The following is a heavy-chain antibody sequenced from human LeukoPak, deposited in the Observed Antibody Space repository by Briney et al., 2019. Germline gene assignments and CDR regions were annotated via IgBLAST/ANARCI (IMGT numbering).Heavy chain of an antibody. CDR3: AKDQHSKFSYDSSGYYDY. J-gene: IGHJ4*02. Sequence: GGSLSLSCAASGFTFSSYSISWVQQAPGEGLEWVSSISCSGGRTYYADSVKSWFTISRDNSKNTLYLQMNSLRAEDTAVYYCAKDQHSKFSYDSSGYYDYWGQGTLVTVSS. CDR1: GFTFSSYS. CDR2: ISCSGGRT. D-gene: IGHD3-22*01. V-gene: IGHV3-23*01.